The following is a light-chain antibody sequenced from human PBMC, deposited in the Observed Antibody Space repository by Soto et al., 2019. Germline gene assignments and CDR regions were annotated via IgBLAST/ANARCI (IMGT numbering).Light chain of an antibody. CDR3: AAWDDSLNGFV. V-gene: IGLV1-44*01. J-gene: IGLJ1*01. CDR2: SNN. Sequence: QSSLTHPPSASGTPGQRVTISCSGSDSNIGSNSVNWYQQLPGTAPRLLIHSNNKWPSGVPDRFSGSKSGTSGFLAISGLQSEDEADYFCAAWDDSLNGFVFGGGTKVTVL. CDR1: DSNIGSNS.